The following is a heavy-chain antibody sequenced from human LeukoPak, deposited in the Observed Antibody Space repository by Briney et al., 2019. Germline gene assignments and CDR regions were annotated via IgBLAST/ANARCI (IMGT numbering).Heavy chain of an antibody. V-gene: IGHV1-2*02. CDR3: ARGPSQIMENYMDV. D-gene: IGHD3-16*01. CDR1: GGTFSSYA. J-gene: IGHJ6*03. CDR2: INPNSGGT. Sequence: ASVKVSCKASGGTFSSYAISWVRQAPGQGLEWLGWINPNSGGTNYAQKFQGRVTMTRDTSISTAYMELSRLRSDDTAVYYCARGPSQIMENYMDVWARGTTVTVSS.